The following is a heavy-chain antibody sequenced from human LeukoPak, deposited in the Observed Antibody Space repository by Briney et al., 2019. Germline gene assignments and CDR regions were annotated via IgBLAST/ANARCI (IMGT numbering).Heavy chain of an antibody. CDR2: ISAYKGNT. J-gene: IGHJ4*02. V-gene: IGHV1-18*01. D-gene: IGHD1-26*01. CDR1: GYTFNSYG. CDR3: ARDQTGLVGPTDY. Sequence: ASVKVSCKASGYTFNSYGFSWVRQAPGQGLEWLGWISAYKGNTNYAQNLQGRVTMTTDTSTSTAYMELRSLRSDDTAVYYCARDQTGLVGPTDYWGQGTLVTVSS.